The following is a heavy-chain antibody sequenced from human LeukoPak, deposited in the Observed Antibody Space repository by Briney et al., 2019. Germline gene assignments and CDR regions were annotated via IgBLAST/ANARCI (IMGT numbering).Heavy chain of an antibody. J-gene: IGHJ4*02. CDR1: GFTFKSYS. V-gene: IGHV3-21*05. CDR3: ARAAGYYFDY. CDR2: ITSTSGDM. Sequence: GGSLRLSCAASGFTFKSYSMNWVRQAPGKGLEWVAFITSTSGDMFYADSVKGRFTISRDNAKNSLYLQMDSLRAEDTAVYYCARAAGYYFDYWGQGSLVTVSS.